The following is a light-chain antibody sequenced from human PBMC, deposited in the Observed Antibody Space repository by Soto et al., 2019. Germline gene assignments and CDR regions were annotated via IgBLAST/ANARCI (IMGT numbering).Light chain of an antibody. Sequence: QSALTQPASVSGSPGQSITISCTGTSSDVDAYNFVSWYQQHPGKAPKLIIYDVSNRPSGVSNRFSGSKSGNTASLTISGLQAEDEADYYCGSYTTSANYVYGSGTKVTVL. CDR3: GSYTTSANYV. J-gene: IGLJ1*01. CDR2: DVS. CDR1: SSDVDAYNF. V-gene: IGLV2-14*01.